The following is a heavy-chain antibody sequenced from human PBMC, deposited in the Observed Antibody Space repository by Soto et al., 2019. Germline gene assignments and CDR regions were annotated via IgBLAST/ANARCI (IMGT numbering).Heavy chain of an antibody. CDR3: ARVDYYYDSSGYYYGGNAFDI. V-gene: IGHV4-34*01. J-gene: IGHJ3*02. CDR2: INHSGST. CDR1: GGSFSGYY. Sequence: SETLSLTCGVYGGSFSGYYCSWSRQPPGKGLEWIGEINHSGSTNHNPSLKSRVTISVDTSKNQFSLKLSSVTAADTAVYYCARVDYYYDSSGYYYGGNAFDIWGQGTMVTV. D-gene: IGHD3-22*01.